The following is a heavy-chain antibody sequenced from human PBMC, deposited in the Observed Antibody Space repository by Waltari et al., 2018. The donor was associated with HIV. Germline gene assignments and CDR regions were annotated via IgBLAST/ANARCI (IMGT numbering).Heavy chain of an antibody. CDR3: TTGSLIPGYSSSWLYFDY. D-gene: IGHD6-13*01. V-gene: IGHV3-15*01. CDR1: GFTFSNAW. Sequence: EVQLVESGGGLVKPGGSLRLSCAASGFTFSNAWMSWVRLAPGKGLEWVGRIKSKTDGGTTDYAAPVKGRFTISRDDSKNTLYLQMNSLKTEDTAVYYCTTGSLIPGYSSSWLYFDYWGQGTLVTVSS. CDR2: IKSKTDGGTT. J-gene: IGHJ4*02.